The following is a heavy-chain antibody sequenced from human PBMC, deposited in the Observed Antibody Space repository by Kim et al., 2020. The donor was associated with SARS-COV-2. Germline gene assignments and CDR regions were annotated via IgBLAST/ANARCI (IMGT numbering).Heavy chain of an antibody. Sequence: DSVKGRFTISRDNSKNTLYLQMNSLRAEDTAVYYCARVSGTHYYDQEFDYWGQGTLVTVSS. CDR3: ARVSGTHYYDQEFDY. D-gene: IGHD3-22*01. J-gene: IGHJ4*02. V-gene: IGHV3-30*01.